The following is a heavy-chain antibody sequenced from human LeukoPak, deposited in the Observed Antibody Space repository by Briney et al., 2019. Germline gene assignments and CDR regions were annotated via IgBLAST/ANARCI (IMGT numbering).Heavy chain of an antibody. D-gene: IGHD3-3*01. Sequence: GGSLRLSCAASGFTFSSYAMSWVRQAPGKGLEWVSAISGSGGSTYYADSVKGRFTISRDNSKNTLYLQMNSLRAEDTAVYYCAKDSASKRDFWSGYLYYFDYWGQGTLVTVSS. CDR3: AKDSASKRDFWSGYLYYFDY. J-gene: IGHJ4*02. CDR1: GFTFSSYA. CDR2: ISGSGGST. V-gene: IGHV3-23*01.